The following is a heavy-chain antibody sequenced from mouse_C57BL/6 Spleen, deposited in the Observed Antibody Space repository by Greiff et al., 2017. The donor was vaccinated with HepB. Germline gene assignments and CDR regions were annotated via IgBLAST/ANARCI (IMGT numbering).Heavy chain of an antibody. J-gene: IGHJ4*01. D-gene: IGHD2-5*01. Sequence: QVQLQQPGAELVMPGASVKLSCKASGYTFTSYWMHWVKQRPGQGLEWIGEIDPSDSYTNYNQKFKGKSTLTVDKSSSTAYMQLSSLTSEDSAVYYCARYSNYVWYYAMDYWGQGTSVTVSS. CDR2: IDPSDSYT. CDR3: ARYSNYVWYYAMDY. CDR1: GYTFTSYW. V-gene: IGHV1-69*01.